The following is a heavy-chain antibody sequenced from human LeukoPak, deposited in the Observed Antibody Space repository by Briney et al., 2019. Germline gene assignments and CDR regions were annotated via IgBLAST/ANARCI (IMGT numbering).Heavy chain of an antibody. CDR3: AREGTYGNYRASGDY. CDR1: GFTFSTYW. J-gene: IGHJ4*02. Sequence: EGSLRLSCEASGFTFSTYWMKWVRQAPGKGLEWVANIKQDGSQKYYVDSVKGRFIISRDNAKNSLYLQMNSLRAEDTAVYYCAREGTYGNYRASGDYWGQGALVTVSS. D-gene: IGHD4-23*01. CDR2: IKQDGSQK. V-gene: IGHV3-7*03.